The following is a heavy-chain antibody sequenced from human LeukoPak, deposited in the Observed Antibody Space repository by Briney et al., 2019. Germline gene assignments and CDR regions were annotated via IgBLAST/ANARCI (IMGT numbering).Heavy chain of an antibody. D-gene: IGHD2-2*01. CDR2: IYTSGST. CDR3: ARGDYCSSTSCYSDWFDP. V-gene: IGHV4-61*02. J-gene: IGHJ5*02. CDR1: GGSISSGSYY. Sequence: SETLSLTCTVSGGSISSGSYYWSWIRQPAGKGLEWIGRIYTSGSTNYNPSLKSRVTISVDTSKNQFSLKLSFVTAADTAVYYCARGDYCSSTSCYSDWFDPWGQGTLVTVSS.